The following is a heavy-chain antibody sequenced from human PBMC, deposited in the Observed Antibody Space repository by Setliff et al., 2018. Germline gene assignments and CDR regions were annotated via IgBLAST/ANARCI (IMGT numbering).Heavy chain of an antibody. CDR3: AGQGPIFGSGLIPGFDQ. J-gene: IGHJ4*02. Sequence: GGSLRLSCAASGLTFNSYAMSWVRQAPGKGLEWVSTVSVSGDNTYYTDSVKGRFTTSRDNSKNTLSLQMSSLRTEDTAIYFWAGQGPIFGSGLIPGFDQWGQGTMVTVS. D-gene: IGHD3-3*01. CDR1: GLTFNSYA. CDR2: VSVSGDNT. V-gene: IGHV3-23*01.